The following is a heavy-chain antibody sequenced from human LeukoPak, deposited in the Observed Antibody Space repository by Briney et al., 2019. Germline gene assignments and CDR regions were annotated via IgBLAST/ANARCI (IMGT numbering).Heavy chain of an antibody. CDR1: GGSFSDYY. V-gene: IGHV4-34*01. J-gene: IGHJ5*02. Sequence: SETLSLTCAVYGGSFSDYYWSWIRQPPGKGLERIGEINHSGSTNYNPSLKSRVTISVDTSKNQFSLKLSSVTAADTAVYYCARRGNYYGSGRSRSSFDPWGQGTLVTVSS. CDR3: ARRGNYYGSGRSRSSFDP. D-gene: IGHD3-10*01. CDR2: INHSGST.